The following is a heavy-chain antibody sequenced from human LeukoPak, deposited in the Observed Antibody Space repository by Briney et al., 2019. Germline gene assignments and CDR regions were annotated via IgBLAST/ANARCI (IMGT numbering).Heavy chain of an antibody. Sequence: RGSLRLSCAASGFTFSSYAMSWVRQAPGKGLEWVSAISGSGGSTYYADSVKGRFTISRDNSKNTLYLQMNSLRAEDTAVYYCAKNQDDYYDSSGYPRDFDYWGQGTLVTVSS. CDR1: GFTFSSYA. D-gene: IGHD3-22*01. CDR3: AKNQDDYYDSSGYPRDFDY. CDR2: ISGSGGST. V-gene: IGHV3-23*01. J-gene: IGHJ4*02.